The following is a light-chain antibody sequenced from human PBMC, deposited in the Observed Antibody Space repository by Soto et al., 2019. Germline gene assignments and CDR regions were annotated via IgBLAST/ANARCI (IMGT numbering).Light chain of an antibody. Sequence: EMVMTQSPATLSVSPGERATLSCRASQSVSSNLAWYQQKPGQAPRLLIYGASTRAPGIPDRFSGSGSGTEFTLTISSLQSEDFAVYYCQLYNSWPPYTFGQGTKLEIK. CDR2: GAS. J-gene: IGKJ2*01. CDR3: QLYNSWPPYT. CDR1: QSVSSN. V-gene: IGKV3-15*01.